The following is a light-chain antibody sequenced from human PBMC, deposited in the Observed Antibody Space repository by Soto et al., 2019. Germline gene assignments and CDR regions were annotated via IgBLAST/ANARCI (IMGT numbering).Light chain of an antibody. J-gene: IGKJ5*01. CDR3: QQRTRWPMT. CDR2: DGS. CDR1: QNLQSF. Sequence: EIFLTQSPATLSVSPWERVTLSCRASQNLQSFLNWYQQRPGQAPRPLIYDGSKRAAGVPDRISGDGSGTDYTLTISSLEPEDFAVYYCQQRTRWPMTFGQGTRLEIK. V-gene: IGKV3-11*01.